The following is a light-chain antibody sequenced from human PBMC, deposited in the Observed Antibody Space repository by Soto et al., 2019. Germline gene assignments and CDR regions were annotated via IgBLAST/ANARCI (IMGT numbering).Light chain of an antibody. CDR3: QQRSSWPLT. CDR1: QSVGSY. J-gene: IGKJ4*01. Sequence: EIVLTHSPATLSLSPGERATLSCRASQSVGSYLAWFQQKPGQAPRLLIYAPSNRATGIPVRFSGSGSGTDFTLTISSLEPEDFAVYYCQQRSSWPLTGGGGTKGDIK. CDR2: APS. V-gene: IGKV3-11*01.